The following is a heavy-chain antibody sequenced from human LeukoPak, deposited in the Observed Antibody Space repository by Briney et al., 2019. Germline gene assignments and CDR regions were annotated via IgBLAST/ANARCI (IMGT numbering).Heavy chain of an antibody. CDR3: ARDRDSSGWMGNSFDY. V-gene: IGHV4-4*07. J-gene: IGHJ4*02. CDR1: GGSISNYY. D-gene: IGHD6-19*01. Sequence: SETLSLTCTVSGGSISNYYWSWIRQPAGKGLEWIGRIYTSGSTNYNPSLKSRVTMSVDTSKNQFSLKLSSVTAADTAVYYCARDRDSSGWMGNSFDYWGQGTLVTVSS. CDR2: IYTSGST.